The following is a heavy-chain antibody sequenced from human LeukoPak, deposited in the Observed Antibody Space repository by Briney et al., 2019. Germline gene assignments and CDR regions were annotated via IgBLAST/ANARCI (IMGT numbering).Heavy chain of an antibody. D-gene: IGHD6-6*01. CDR3: ARETGIAAQDV. CDR1: GGSISSYY. Sequence: NPSETLSLTCTVSGGSISSYYWSWIRQPPGKGLDWIGYIYYSGSTNYNPSLKRRATISVDTSKNQFSLKLSSVTAADTAVYYCARETGIAAQDVWGKGTTVTVSS. CDR2: IYYSGST. V-gene: IGHV4-59*01. J-gene: IGHJ6*04.